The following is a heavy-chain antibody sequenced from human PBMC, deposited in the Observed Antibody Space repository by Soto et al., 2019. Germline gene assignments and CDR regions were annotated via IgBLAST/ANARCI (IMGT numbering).Heavy chain of an antibody. CDR1: GYSFTSYW. V-gene: IGHV5-10-1*01. CDR3: ARETYYYDSSGYYPPDY. D-gene: IGHD3-22*01. J-gene: IGHJ4*02. Sequence: GESLKISCKGSGYSFTSYWISWVRQMPGKGLEWMGRIDPSDSYTNYSPSFQGHVTISADKSISTAYLQWSSLKASDTAMYYCARETYYYDSSGYYPPDYWGQGTLVTVSS. CDR2: IDPSDSYT.